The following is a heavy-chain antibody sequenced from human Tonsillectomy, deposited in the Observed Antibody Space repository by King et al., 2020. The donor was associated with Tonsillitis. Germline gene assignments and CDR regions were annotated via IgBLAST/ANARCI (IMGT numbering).Heavy chain of an antibody. Sequence: QLVQSGAEVKKPGSSVKVSCKASGGTFTSYAISWVRQAPGQGLEWMGGIFPMFETANYAQRFQGRVTITADESTSTAYMELSSLRSEDTALYYCARGYYDSSGYYFFDYWGQGTLVTVSS. CDR2: IFPMFETA. CDR1: GGTFTSYA. CDR3: ARGYYDSSGYYFFDY. D-gene: IGHD3-22*01. J-gene: IGHJ4*02. V-gene: IGHV1-69*01.